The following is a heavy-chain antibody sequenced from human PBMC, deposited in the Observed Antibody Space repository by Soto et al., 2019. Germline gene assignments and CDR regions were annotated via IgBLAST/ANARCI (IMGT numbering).Heavy chain of an antibody. Sequence: KPSETLSLTCSVSAGSLSSSNYYWGWIRQPPGKGLECIGTINYSGDTYYSASLRGRVSISVGTSKDLLSLNLSSGTAADTAMYDSPRQDRGTSIYYYFDFWGQGTLVTVSS. CDR1: AGSLSSSNYY. J-gene: IGHJ4*02. V-gene: IGHV4-39*01. CDR3: PRQDRGTSIYYYFDF. CDR2: INYSGDT. D-gene: IGHD2-2*01.